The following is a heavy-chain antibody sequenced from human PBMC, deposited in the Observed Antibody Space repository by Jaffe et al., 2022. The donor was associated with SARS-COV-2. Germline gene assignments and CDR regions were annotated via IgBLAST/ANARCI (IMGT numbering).Heavy chain of an antibody. J-gene: IGHJ6*03. Sequence: QVQLQQWGAGLLKPSETLSLTCAVYGGSFSGYYWSWIRQPPGKGLEWIGEINHSGSTNYNPSLKSRVTISVDTSKNQFSLKLSSVTAADTAVYYCARGHREYIVVVPAAISWGNYYYYMDVWGKGTTVTVSS. CDR2: INHSGST. CDR1: GGSFSGYY. D-gene: IGHD2-2*01. CDR3: ARGHREYIVVVPAAISWGNYYYYMDV. V-gene: IGHV4-34*01.